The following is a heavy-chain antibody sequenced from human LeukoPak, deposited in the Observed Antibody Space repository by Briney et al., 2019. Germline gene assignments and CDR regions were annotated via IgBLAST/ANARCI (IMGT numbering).Heavy chain of an antibody. V-gene: IGHV4-34*01. Sequence: PSETLSLTCAVYGGSFSGYYWSWIRQPPGKGLEWIGEINHSGSTNKNPSLKSRVTISVDTSKNQFSLKLSSVTAADTAVYYCARGVWFGELFGAFDIWGQGTMVTVSS. CDR3: ARGVWFGELFGAFDI. CDR2: INHSGST. D-gene: IGHD3-10*01. CDR1: GGSFSGYY. J-gene: IGHJ3*02.